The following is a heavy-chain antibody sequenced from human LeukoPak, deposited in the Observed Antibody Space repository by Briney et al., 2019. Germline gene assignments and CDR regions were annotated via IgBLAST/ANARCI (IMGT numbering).Heavy chain of an antibody. CDR3: ATHCSGGSCYDY. D-gene: IGHD2-15*01. CDR2: INPNSGGT. J-gene: IGHJ4*02. V-gene: IGHV1-2*02. Sequence: ASVKVSCKASGYTFTGYYMHWVRQAPGQGLEWMGWINPNSGGTTYAQKFQGRVTMTRDTSISTAYMELSRLRSDDTAVYYCATHCSGGSCYDYWGQGTLVTVSS. CDR1: GYTFTGYY.